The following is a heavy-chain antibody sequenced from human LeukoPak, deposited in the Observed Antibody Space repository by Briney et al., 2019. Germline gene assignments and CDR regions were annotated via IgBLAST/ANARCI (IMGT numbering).Heavy chain of an antibody. D-gene: IGHD4-17*01. CDR3: ARQTTVTSLDLSDI. CDR2: ISGYNGNT. CDR1: GYTFTSYG. V-gene: IGHV1-18*01. Sequence: GASVKVSCKASGYTFTSYGISWVRQAPGQGLEWMGWISGYNGNTNYAQKFQGRVTMTTDTSTSTAYMELRSLRSDDTAVYYCARQTTVTSLDLSDIWGQGTMVTVSS. J-gene: IGHJ3*02.